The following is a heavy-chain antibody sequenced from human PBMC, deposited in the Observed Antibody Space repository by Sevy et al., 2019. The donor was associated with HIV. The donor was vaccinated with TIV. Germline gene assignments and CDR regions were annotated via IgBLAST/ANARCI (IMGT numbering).Heavy chain of an antibody. Sequence: GGSLRLSCAASGFTFSSYGMHWVRQAPGKGLEWVAVISYDGSNKYYADSVKGRFTISRDNSKNTLYLQMNSLRAEDTAVYDCARWLLNPSQIDYWGQGTLVTVSS. D-gene: IGHD2-15*01. J-gene: IGHJ4*02. CDR3: ARWLLNPSQIDY. CDR1: GFTFSSYG. V-gene: IGHV3-30*03. CDR2: ISYDGSNK.